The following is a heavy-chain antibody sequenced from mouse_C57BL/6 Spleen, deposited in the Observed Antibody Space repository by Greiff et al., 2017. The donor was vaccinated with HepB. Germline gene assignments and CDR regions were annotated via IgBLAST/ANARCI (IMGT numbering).Heavy chain of an antibody. Sequence: DVMLVESGGGLVKPGGSLKLSCAASGFTFSSYAMSWVRQTPEKRLEWVATISDGGSYTYYPDNVKGRFTISRDNAKNNLYLQMSHLKSEDTAMYYCARFFTRAMDYWGQGTSVTVSS. CDR1: GFTFSSYA. CDR2: ISDGGSYT. J-gene: IGHJ4*01. CDR3: ARFFTRAMDY. V-gene: IGHV5-4*03.